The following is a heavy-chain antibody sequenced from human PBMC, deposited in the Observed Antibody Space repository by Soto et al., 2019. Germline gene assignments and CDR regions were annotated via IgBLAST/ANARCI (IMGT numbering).Heavy chain of an antibody. Sequence: VGSLRLSCAASGFTFSSFGMYWVRQAPGKGLEWVAVIWYDGSNKYYTDSVKGRFTISRDNSKNTLYLQMNSLRAEDTAVYYCARDEAAAGMFGPLFDDWGQGTLVTVSS. V-gene: IGHV3-33*01. CDR2: IWYDGSNK. J-gene: IGHJ4*02. CDR3: ARDEAAAGMFGPLFDD. CDR1: GFTFSSFG. D-gene: IGHD6-13*01.